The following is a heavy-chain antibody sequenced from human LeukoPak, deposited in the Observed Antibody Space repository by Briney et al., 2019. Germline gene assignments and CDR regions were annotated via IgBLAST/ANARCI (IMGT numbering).Heavy chain of an antibody. V-gene: IGHV4-4*07. CDR3: ARDWVGPRGGYYYYYYYMDV. D-gene: IGHD3-16*01. CDR1: GGSISIYY. J-gene: IGHJ6*03. Sequence: SETLSLTCTVSGGSISIYYWSWIRQPAGKGLEWIGRIYTSGSSNYNPSLKSRVTMSVDTSKNQFSLKLSSVTAACTAEYYCARDWVGPRGGYYYYYYYMDVWGKGTTVTVSS. CDR2: IYTSGSS.